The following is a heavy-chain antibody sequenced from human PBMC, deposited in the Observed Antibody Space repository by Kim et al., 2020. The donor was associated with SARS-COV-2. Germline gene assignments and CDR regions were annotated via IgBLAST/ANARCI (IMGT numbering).Heavy chain of an antibody. CDR1: GGTFSSYA. CDR2: IIPILGIA. J-gene: IGHJ5*02. D-gene: IGHD3-3*01. Sequence: SVNVSCKASGGTFSSYAISWVRQAPGQGLEWMGRIIPILGIANYAQKFQGRVTITADKSTSTAYMELSSLRSEDTAVYYCAGEKRTISDRWFDPWGQGTLVTVSS. CDR3: AGEKRTISDRWFDP. V-gene: IGHV1-69*04.